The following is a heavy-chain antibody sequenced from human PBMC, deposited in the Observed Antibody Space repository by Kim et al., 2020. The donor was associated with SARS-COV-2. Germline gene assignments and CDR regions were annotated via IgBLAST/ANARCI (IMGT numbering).Heavy chain of an antibody. CDR3: VRDLMAAGGMDV. CDR1: GVTVSSNY. D-gene: IGHD3-10*01. CDR2: IYSGGST. Sequence: GGSLRLSCAASGVTVSSNYMSWVRQAPGTGLEWVSLIYSGGSTFYADSVKGRFTISRDNSKNTLYLQMNSLRAEDTAVYYCVRDLMAAGGMDVWGQGTTVTVSS. J-gene: IGHJ6*02. V-gene: IGHV3-53*01.